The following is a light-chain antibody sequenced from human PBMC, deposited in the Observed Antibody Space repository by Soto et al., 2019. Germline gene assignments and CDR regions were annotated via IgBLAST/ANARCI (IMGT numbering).Light chain of an antibody. CDR3: SSYAGNNIFV. Sequence: QSVLTQPPSASGAPGQSVTISCAWTSSDVGAFDYVSWYQQYPGEAPKLLVYDVNKRPSGVPDRFSGSKSGNTASLTVSGLQAEDEADFYCSSYAGNNIFVFGTGTKVTVL. CDR1: SSDVGAFDY. J-gene: IGLJ1*01. CDR2: DVN. V-gene: IGLV2-8*01.